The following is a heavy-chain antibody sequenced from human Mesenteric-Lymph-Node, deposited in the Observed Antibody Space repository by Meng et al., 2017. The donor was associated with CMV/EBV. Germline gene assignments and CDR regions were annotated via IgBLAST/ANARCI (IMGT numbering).Heavy chain of an antibody. D-gene: IGHD5-12*01. J-gene: IGHJ6*02. CDR3: ASLSGYALE. CDR1: GGSISSSSYY. Sequence: SETLSLTCTVSGGSISSSSYYWGWIRQPPGKGLEWIGSIYYSGSTYYNPSLKSRVTISVDTSKNQFSLKLSSVTAADTAVYYCASLSGYALEWGQGTTVTVSS. CDR2: IYYSGST. V-gene: IGHV4-39*01.